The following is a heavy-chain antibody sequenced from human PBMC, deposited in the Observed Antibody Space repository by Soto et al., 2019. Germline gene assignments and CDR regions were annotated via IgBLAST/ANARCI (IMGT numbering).Heavy chain of an antibody. J-gene: IGHJ3*02. V-gene: IGHV3-74*01. Sequence: EVQLVESGGGLVQPGGSLRLSCAASGFTSSSYWIHWVRQAPGKGLVWVSRISNDGSSTNYADSVKGRFTISRDNAKNTVYLQMNSLRAEDTAVYHSARATYHYDSNDHFSADAFDIWGQGAMVTVSS. CDR3: ARATYHYDSNDHFSADAFDI. D-gene: IGHD3-22*01. CDR1: GFTSSSYW. CDR2: ISNDGSST.